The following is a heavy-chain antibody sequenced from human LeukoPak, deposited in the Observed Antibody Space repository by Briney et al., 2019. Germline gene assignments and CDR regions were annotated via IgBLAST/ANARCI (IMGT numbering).Heavy chain of an antibody. D-gene: IGHD1-26*01. CDR3: VRWGEWESSFQYDY. J-gene: IGHJ4*02. V-gene: IGHV3-49*04. Sequence: QPGRSLRLSCTASGFRFDDYALSWVRQAPGKGLQWLGFIRSKAYGGASAYDASVKDRLTFSRDDSKNVAYLNMNSLKVQDTAVYYCVRWGEWESSFQYDYWSQGTLVTVSS. CDR2: IRSKAYGGAS. CDR1: GFRFDDYA.